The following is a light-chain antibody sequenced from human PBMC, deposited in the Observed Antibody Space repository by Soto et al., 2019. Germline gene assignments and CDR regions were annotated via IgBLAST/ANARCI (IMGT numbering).Light chain of an antibody. CDR2: DVS. CDR1: SSDVGGYNY. CDR3: SSYTSSSTPVV. V-gene: IGLV2-14*01. J-gene: IGLJ2*01. Sequence: QSALTQPASVSGSPGQSITISCTGTSSDVGGYNYVSWYQQHPGKAPKLIIYDVSNRPSGVSNRFSGSKSGNTASLTISGLQAEDAADYYCSSYTSSSTPVVFGGGTKLTVL.